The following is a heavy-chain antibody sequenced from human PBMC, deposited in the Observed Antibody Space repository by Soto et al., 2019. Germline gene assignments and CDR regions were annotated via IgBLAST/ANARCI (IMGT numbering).Heavy chain of an antibody. Sequence: PGGSLRLSCAASGFSFSSYEMNWVRQAPGKGLEWISYISSSGKTIFYADSVKGRFTISRDNAKSSLYLQMNSLRVEDTAVYYCARPMAGTWGQGTLVTVSS. V-gene: IGHV3-48*03. J-gene: IGHJ4*02. CDR2: ISSSGKTI. D-gene: IGHD1-7*01. CDR3: ARPMAGT. CDR1: GFSFSSYE.